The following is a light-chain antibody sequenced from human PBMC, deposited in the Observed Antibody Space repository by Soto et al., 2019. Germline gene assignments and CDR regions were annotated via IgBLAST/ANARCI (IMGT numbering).Light chain of an antibody. CDR2: LGS. Sequence: DIVMTQSPLSLPVTPGEPASISCRSSQSLLHSNGYNYLDWYLQKPGQSPQLLISLGSNRASWVPDRFRGSGSGTDFTLKISRVEAEDVGVYSCMQALHPLFTFGQGNKLDIK. J-gene: IGKJ2*01. CDR1: QSLLHSNGYNY. CDR3: MQALHPLFT. V-gene: IGKV2-28*01.